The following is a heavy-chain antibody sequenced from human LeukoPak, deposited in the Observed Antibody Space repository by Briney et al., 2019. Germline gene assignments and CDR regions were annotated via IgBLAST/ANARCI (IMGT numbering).Heavy chain of an antibody. CDR2: IHSGGTT. V-gene: IGHV3-53*01. CDR1: GLTVSNNF. J-gene: IGHJ4*02. D-gene: IGHD2-2*01. CDR3: VRGHYAGSAF. Sequence: GGSLRLSCAASGLTVSNNFMSWVRQASGKGLEWVSVIHSGGTTFYADSVKGRFTISRDNLQNTLYLQMSLLRTEDTAVYYCVRGHYAGSAFWGQGTLVTVSS.